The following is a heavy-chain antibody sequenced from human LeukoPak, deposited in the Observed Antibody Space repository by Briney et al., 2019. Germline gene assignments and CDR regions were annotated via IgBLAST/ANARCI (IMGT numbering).Heavy chain of an antibody. CDR3: AKKLPDASSYFDF. CDR1: GLTLSNYD. V-gene: IGHV3-23*01. CDR2: SIGSGGYG. D-gene: IGHD6-6*01. J-gene: IGHJ4*02. Sequence: PGGSLRLSCVASGLTLSNYDTTWVRQAPGKGLEYVSSIGSGGYGLYGGSVKGRFSISRDNSQNTVYLQMNSLRGEDTAIYFCAKKLPDASSYFDFWGQGILVTVSS.